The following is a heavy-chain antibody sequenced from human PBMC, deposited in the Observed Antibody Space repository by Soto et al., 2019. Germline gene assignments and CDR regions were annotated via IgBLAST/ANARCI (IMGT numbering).Heavy chain of an antibody. Sequence: EVQLVESGGGLVQPGGSLRLSCAASGFTFSSQWMYWVRQAPGKGLVWVSRIDNDGTGTAYADSVKGRFTISRDNAKNTMYLQMSSLEAEDTAVYYCVNLRLGAWGQGTPVTVSS. CDR1: GFTFSSQW. J-gene: IGHJ4*02. D-gene: IGHD3-16*01. CDR2: IDNDGTGT. V-gene: IGHV3-74*01. CDR3: VNLRLGA.